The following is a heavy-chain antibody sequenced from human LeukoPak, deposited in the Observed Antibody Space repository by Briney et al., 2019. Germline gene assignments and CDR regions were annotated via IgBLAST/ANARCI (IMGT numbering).Heavy chain of an antibody. CDR3: ARGGSYYDFWSGYYDYYYYMDV. J-gene: IGHJ6*03. CDR1: GGSISSYY. V-gene: IGHV4-59*01. Sequence: SETLSPTCSISGGSISSYYWSWIRQPPGKGLEWIGYIYYSGSTNYNPSLKSRVTISVDTSKNQFSLRLTSVTAADTAVYYCARGGSYYDFWSGYYDYYYYMDVWGKGTTVTVSS. D-gene: IGHD3-3*01. CDR2: IYYSGST.